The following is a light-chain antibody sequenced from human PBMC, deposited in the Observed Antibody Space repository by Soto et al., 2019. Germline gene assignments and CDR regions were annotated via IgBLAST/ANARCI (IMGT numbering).Light chain of an antibody. J-gene: IGKJ4*01. Sequence: ENVLTQSPVTLSLSPGERATLSCRASQSVKSYLAWYQQKPGQAPGLLIYDASNRAAGIPARFSGSGSGTDFTLTISSLDPEDFAVYYCQSRSSWPPVLTFGGGKKVELK. CDR1: QSVKSY. CDR2: DAS. V-gene: IGKV3-11*01. CDR3: QSRSSWPPVLT.